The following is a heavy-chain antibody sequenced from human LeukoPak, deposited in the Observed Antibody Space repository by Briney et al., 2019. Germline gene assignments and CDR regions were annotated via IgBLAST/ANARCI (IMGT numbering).Heavy chain of an antibody. CDR1: GYTFTGYY. D-gene: IGHD2-2*01. CDR2: INPNSGGT. V-gene: IGHV1-2*02. CDR3: ARGPDFAVVPAALYYYYYMDV. J-gene: IGHJ6*03. Sequence: ASVKVSCKASGYTFTGYYMHWVRQAPGQGLEWMGWINPNSGGTNYAQKFQGRVTMTRDTSISTAYMELSRLRSDDTAVYYCARGPDFAVVPAALYYYYYMDVWGKGTTVTVSS.